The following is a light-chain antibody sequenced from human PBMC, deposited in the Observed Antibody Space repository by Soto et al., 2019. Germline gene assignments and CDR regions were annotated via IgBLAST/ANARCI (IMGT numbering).Light chain of an antibody. CDR3: QQYGSSPWT. CDR2: GAS. J-gene: IGKJ1*01. V-gene: IGKV3-20*01. Sequence: SVLTQAPVTLSFSPGERAPLSCRASQSVSSSYLAWYQQKPGQAPRLLIYGASSRATGIPDRFSGSGSGTDFTLTISRLEPEDFAMYYCQQYGSSPWTFGHGTKVDNK. CDR1: QSVSSSY.